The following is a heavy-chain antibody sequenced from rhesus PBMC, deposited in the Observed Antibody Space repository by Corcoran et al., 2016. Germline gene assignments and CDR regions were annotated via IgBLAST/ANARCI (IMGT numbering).Heavy chain of an antibody. Sequence: QVQLQESGPGLVTPSETLSLTCAVSGGSISSNYWIWIRQTTGKGLEWIGYIYGGRGKTSYNPSLKSRVNISTDTAKNQVSLKLSSVTAADTAVYYCARWYPHPCGGQGVLVTVSS. V-gene: IGHV4-147*01. CDR2: IYGGRGKT. CDR3: ARWYPHPC. D-gene: IGHD2-27*01. CDR1: GGSISSNY. J-gene: IGHJ4*01.